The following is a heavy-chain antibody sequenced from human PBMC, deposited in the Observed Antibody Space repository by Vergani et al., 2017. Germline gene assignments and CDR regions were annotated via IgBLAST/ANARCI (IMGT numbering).Heavy chain of an antibody. CDR2: INHSGST. Sequence: QVQLQQWGAGLLKPSETLSLTCAVYGGSFSGYYWSWIRQPPGKGLEWIGEINHSGSTNYNPSLKSRVTISVDTSKNQFSLKLSSVTAADTAVYYCARGVKYDYWGQGTLVTVSS. CDR3: ARGVKYDY. J-gene: IGHJ4*02. V-gene: IGHV4-34*01. CDR1: GGSFSGYY.